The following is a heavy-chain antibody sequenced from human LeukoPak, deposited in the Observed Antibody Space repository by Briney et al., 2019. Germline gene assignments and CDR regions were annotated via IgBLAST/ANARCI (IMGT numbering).Heavy chain of an antibody. V-gene: IGHV1-18*01. CDR2: ISGYNGNT. J-gene: IGHJ4*02. CDR1: GYTFTSYG. CDR3: ARDRRLVAATTVGRYFDY. Sequence: ASVKVSCKPSGYTFTSYGISWVRQAPGQGLEWMGWISGYNGNTNYAQKLQGRVTMTTDTSTSTAYMELRSLRSDDTAVYYCARDRRLVAATTVGRYFDYWGQGTLVTVSS. D-gene: IGHD2-15*01.